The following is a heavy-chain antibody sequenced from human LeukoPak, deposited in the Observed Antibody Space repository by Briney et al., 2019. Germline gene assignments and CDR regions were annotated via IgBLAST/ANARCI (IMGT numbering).Heavy chain of an antibody. CDR1: GFTFNSYS. D-gene: IGHD4-17*01. CDR3: ASAPTDYVETSWYYFDY. CDR2: ISSDSSYI. Sequence: GGSLRLSCAASGFTFNSYSMNWVRQAPGKGLEWVSSISSDSSYIYYADSLKRRLTISRDNAKNSLYLQIDSLRAEDTAVYYCASAPTDYVETSWYYFDYWGQGTLVTVPS. V-gene: IGHV3-21*01. J-gene: IGHJ4*02.